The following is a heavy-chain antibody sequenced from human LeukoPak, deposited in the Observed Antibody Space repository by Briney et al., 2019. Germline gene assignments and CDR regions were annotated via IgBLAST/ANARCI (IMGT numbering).Heavy chain of an antibody. J-gene: IGHJ4*02. CDR1: GFNFSSYA. V-gene: IGHV3-49*02. Sequence: GASLRLSCAASGFNFSSYAMSWVRQAPGKGLEWVGFIRSKIYGGTPEYAASVKGRFTISRDDSKGIAYLQMNSLKTEDTAVYYCTRDQTPYYWGQGTLVTVSS. CDR2: IRSKIYGGTP. CDR3: TRDQTPYY.